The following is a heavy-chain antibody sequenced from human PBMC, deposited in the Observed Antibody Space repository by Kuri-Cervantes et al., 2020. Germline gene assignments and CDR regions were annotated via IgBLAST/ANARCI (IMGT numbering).Heavy chain of an antibody. D-gene: IGHD2/OR15-2a*01. J-gene: IGHJ4*02. CDR2: IIPIFGTA. V-gene: IGHV1-69*13. Sequence: SVKVSCKASGGTFSSYAISWVRQAPGQGLEWMGGIIPIFGTANYAQKFQGRVTITADESTSTAYMELNSLRAEDTAMYYCAEVDAFSDGPISGPFYLDYWGLGTLVTVSS. CDR3: AEVDAFSDGPISGPFYLDY. CDR1: GGTFSSYA.